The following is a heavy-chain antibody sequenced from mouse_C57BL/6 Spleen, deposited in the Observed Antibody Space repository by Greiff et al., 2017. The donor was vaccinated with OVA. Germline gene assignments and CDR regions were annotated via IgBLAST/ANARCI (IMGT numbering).Heavy chain of an antibody. CDR1: GYTFTTYP. V-gene: IGHV1-47*01. D-gene: IGHD1-1*01. J-gene: IGHJ3*01. Sequence: VMLVESGAELVKPGASVKMSCKASGYTFTTYPIEWMKQNHGKSLEWIGNFHPYNDDTKYNEKFKGKATLTVEQSSSTVYLELSRLTSDDSAVYYCARSITSGAPWFAYWGQGTLVTVSA. CDR2: FHPYNDDT. CDR3: ARSITSGAPWFAY.